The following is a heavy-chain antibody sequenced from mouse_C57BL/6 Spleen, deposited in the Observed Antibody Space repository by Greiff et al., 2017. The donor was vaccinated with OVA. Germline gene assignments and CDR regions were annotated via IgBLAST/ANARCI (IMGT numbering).Heavy chain of an antibody. J-gene: IGHJ1*03. CDR3: ARGMGYYGSSYWYFDV. V-gene: IGHV1-84*01. Sequence: QVQLKESGPELVKPGASVKISCKASGYTFTDYYINWVKQRPGQGLEWIGWIYPGSGNTKYNEKFKGKATLTVDTSSSTAYMQLSSLTSEDSAVYFCARGMGYYGSSYWYFDVWGTGTTVTVSS. CDR1: GYTFTDYY. CDR2: IYPGSGNT. D-gene: IGHD1-1*01.